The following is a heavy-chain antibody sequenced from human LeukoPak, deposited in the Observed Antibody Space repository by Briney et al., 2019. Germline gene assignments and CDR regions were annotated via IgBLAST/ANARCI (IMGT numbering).Heavy chain of an antibody. J-gene: IGHJ6*03. CDR3: ARIFLNSDYDYHYYYYMDV. CDR2: IYHSGTT. D-gene: IGHD5-12*01. Sequence: PSETLSLTCTVSGYSISSGYYWGWIRQPPGKGLEWIGSIYHSGTTYYKSSLKSRVTISVDTSKEQFSLKLNSVTAADTAVYYRARIFLNSDYDYHYYYYMDVWGKGTTVTVSS. CDR1: GYSISSGYY. V-gene: IGHV4-38-2*02.